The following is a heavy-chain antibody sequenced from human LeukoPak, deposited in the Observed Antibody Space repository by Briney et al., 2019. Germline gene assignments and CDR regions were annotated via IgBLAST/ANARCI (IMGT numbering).Heavy chain of an antibody. V-gene: IGHV4-39*07. CDR1: GGSISSSTYY. D-gene: IGHD2-21*01. CDR2: MFYSGSV. J-gene: IGHJ6*03. Sequence: SETLSLTCTVSGGSISSSTYYWGWIRQPPGKGLEWIGSMFYSGSVYFNPSLKSRVTISIDTSKNQFSLKLDSVTAADTAVYYCARVGQIPFYYMDVWGKGTTVTVSS. CDR3: ARVGQIPFYYMDV.